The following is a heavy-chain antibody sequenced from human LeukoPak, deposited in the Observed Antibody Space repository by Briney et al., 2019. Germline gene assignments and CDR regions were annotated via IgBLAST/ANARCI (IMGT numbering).Heavy chain of an antibody. CDR3: ARVGDNSAYYFFDY. CDR2: IDPGDSDT. D-gene: IGHD3-22*01. Sequence: GESLKISFKGSGYSFTNYWIGWVRPMPGTGLEWMGIIDPGDSDTRYSPSFQGQVTISADKSIPPAYLQWSSLKASDNAVYYCARVGDNSAYYFFDYWGQGTLVTVSS. J-gene: IGHJ4*02. V-gene: IGHV5-51*01. CDR1: GYSFTNYW.